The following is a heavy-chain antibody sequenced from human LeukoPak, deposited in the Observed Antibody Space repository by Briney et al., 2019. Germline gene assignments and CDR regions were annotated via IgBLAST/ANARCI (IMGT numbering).Heavy chain of an antibody. Sequence: ASVKVSCKASGYTFTGYYMHWVRQAPGQGLEWMGWISPNSGGTNYAQKFQGGVTMTRDTSISTAYMELSRLRSDDTAVYYCARPERRRGYYFDYWGQGTLVTVSS. J-gene: IGHJ4*02. CDR1: GYTFTGYY. V-gene: IGHV1-2*02. CDR3: ARPERRRGYYFDY. CDR2: ISPNSGGT.